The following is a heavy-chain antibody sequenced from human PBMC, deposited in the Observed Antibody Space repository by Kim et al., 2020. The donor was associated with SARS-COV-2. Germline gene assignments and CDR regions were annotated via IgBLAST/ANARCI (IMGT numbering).Heavy chain of an antibody. J-gene: IGHJ4*02. CDR3: ARANSGSYWGYFDY. CDR2: ISYDESNK. CDR1: GFTFITYA. D-gene: IGHD1-26*01. Sequence: GGSLRLSCAASGFTFITYAMHWVRQAPGKGLEWVAVISYDESNKYYADSVKGRFTISRDNSKNTPYLQMNSLRPEDTAVYYCARANSGSYWGYFDYWGQG. V-gene: IGHV3-30-3*01.